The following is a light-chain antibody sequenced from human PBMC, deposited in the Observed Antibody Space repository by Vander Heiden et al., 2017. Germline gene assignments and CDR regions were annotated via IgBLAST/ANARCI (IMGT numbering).Light chain of an antibody. CDR1: QGISSY. Sequence: DTPLTPSPSFLSASVGDRVTITCRASQGISSYLAWYQQKPGKAPKLLIYAASTLQSGVPSSFSGSESGTEFTLTISSLQPEDFATYYCQQDYSYPITFGQGTRLEIK. CDR3: QQDYSYPIT. J-gene: IGKJ5*01. CDR2: AAS. V-gene: IGKV1-9*01.